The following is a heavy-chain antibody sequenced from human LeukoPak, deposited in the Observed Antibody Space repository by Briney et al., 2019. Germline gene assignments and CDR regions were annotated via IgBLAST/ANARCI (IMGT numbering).Heavy chain of an antibody. V-gene: IGHV1-2*06. CDR1: GYTFTGYY. CDR2: INPNSGGT. CDR3: ARAQYDSSGYPNVDY. D-gene: IGHD3-22*01. J-gene: IGHJ4*02. Sequence: ASVKVSCKGSGYTFTGYYMHWVRQAPGQGLEWMGRINPNSGGTNYAQKFQGRVTMTRDTSISTAYMELSRLRSDDTAVYYCARAQYDSSGYPNVDYWGQGTLVTASS.